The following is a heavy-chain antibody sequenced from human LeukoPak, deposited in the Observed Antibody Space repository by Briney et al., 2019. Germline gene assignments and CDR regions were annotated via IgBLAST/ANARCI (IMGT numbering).Heavy chain of an antibody. V-gene: IGHV4-59*07. J-gene: IGHJ4*02. Sequence: SDTLSLTCTVSGGSISRRYWSWIRQPPGKGLEWIGYIYYSGSTNYNPSLKSRVTISVDTSKNQFSLNLRSVTAADTAVYYCANLSYDSRGYYAYIDYWGQGTLVTVSS. CDR2: IYYSGST. CDR3: ANLSYDSRGYYAYIDY. D-gene: IGHD3-22*01. CDR1: GGSISRRY.